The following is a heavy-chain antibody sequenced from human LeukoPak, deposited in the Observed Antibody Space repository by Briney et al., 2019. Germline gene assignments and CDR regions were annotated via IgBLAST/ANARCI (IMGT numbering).Heavy chain of an antibody. CDR1: GFAFSSYA. J-gene: IGHJ4*02. D-gene: IGHD4-17*01. V-gene: IGHV3-23*01. CDR2: ISGSGGST. Sequence: AGGSLRLSCAASGFAFSSYAMSWVRQAPGEGLEWVSSISGSGGSTHYADSMKGRFTISRDNSKITLYLQMNSLRVEDTAVYYCAKDSDAVTTCLDSWGQGTLVAVSS. CDR3: AKDSDAVTTCLDS.